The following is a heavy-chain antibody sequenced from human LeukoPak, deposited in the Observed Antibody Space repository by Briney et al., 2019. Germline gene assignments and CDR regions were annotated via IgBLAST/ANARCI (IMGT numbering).Heavy chain of an antibody. D-gene: IGHD5-12*01. Sequence: ASVKVSCKASGYNFAGFYIFWVRQAPGQGLENMGWISPKTGATDYVQKFRGRVSMTRDTSINTIYMELSGLTSDDTAVYYCARANSGDDEEFDHWGQGTLVTVSS. CDR3: ARANSGDDEEFDH. CDR2: ISPKTGAT. J-gene: IGHJ4*02. CDR1: GYNFAGFY. V-gene: IGHV1-2*02.